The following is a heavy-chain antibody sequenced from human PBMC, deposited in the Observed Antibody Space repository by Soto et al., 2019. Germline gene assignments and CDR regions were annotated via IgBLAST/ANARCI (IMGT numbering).Heavy chain of an antibody. V-gene: IGHV3-23*01. CDR1: GFTVSSYA. CDR2: ISGSGST. Sequence: EVQLLESGGGLVQPGGSLRLSCAASGFTVSSYAMSWVRQAPGKGLEWVSVISGSGSTYSADSVKGRFTISRDSSKSTVYLRMNSLRAEDTAVYYCANALRFTFTTGYYMDVWGRGTTVTVSS. J-gene: IGHJ6*03. CDR3: ANALRFTFTTGYYMDV. D-gene: IGHD3-16*01.